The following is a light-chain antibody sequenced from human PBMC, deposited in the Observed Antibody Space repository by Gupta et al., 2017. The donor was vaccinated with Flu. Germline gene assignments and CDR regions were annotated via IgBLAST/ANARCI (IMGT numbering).Light chain of an antibody. Sequence: SLGDRATINCKSSQSVLYSSNNKNYLAWYQKKPGQPPKLLIYWASTRESGVPDRFSGSGSGTDFTLTISSLQAEDVAVYYCQQDYSTPQTFGQGTKVEIK. V-gene: IGKV4-1*01. CDR3: QQDYSTPQT. CDR1: QSVLYSSNNKNY. CDR2: WAS. J-gene: IGKJ1*01.